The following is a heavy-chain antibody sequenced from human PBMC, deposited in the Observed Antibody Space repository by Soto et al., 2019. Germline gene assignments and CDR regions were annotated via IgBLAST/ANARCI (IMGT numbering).Heavy chain of an antibody. Sequence: QVQLVESGGGLVKPGGSLRLSCAASGFTFGDYYMSWIRQAPGKGLEWVSYISSSGSTIYYADSVKGRFTISRDNAKNSLCLQMNSLRAEDTAVYYCARGPYDYVWGSDPPHFDYWGQGTLVTVSS. CDR2: ISSSGSTI. D-gene: IGHD3-16*02. J-gene: IGHJ4*02. CDR1: GFTFGDYY. CDR3: ARGPYDYVWGSDPPHFDY. V-gene: IGHV3-11*01.